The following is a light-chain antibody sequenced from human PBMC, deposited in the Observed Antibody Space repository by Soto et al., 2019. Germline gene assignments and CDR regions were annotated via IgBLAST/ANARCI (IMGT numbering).Light chain of an antibody. J-gene: IGKJ1*01. Sequence: MVMSQSPDSLAVSLGERATSNCKSSQTALHHCDNNNYLAWYQHKPGQPPRLLIYWASNRDSGIPDRFSGSGSGTDFTLTISSLQAEDVAVYYCQQYYSTPQTFGQGTKVDIK. CDR1: QTALHHCDNNNY. CDR3: QQYYSTPQT. V-gene: IGKV4-1*01. CDR2: WAS.